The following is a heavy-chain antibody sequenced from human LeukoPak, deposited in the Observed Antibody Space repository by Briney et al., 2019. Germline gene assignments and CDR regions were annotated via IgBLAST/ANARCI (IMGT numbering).Heavy chain of an antibody. CDR1: GYTFTGYY. CDR3: ARGGDTYDDYGY. CDR2: ISPNSGGT. V-gene: IGHV1-2*02. D-gene: IGHD3-16*01. Sequence: ASVKVSCKASGYTFTGYYVHWVRQAPGQGLEWIGWISPNSGGTNYAQKFQGRVTMTRDTSISTAYMELSSLRSDDTALYYCARGGDTYDDYGYWGQGTLVTVSS. J-gene: IGHJ4*02.